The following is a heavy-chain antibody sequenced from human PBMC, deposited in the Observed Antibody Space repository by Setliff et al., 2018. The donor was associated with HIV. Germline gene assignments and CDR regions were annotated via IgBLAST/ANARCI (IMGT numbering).Heavy chain of an antibody. D-gene: IGHD4-17*01. J-gene: IGHJ5*02. CDR2: INANSGSP. CDR1: GYSFINYA. Sequence: ASVKVSCKTSGYSFINYAINWVRQAPGQGLEWMGWINANSGSPTYAQALPGRFLFSVDTAVATAYLQINNLKTEDTAVYFFARGLYGDYGGDLNWLDPWGHGTRVTVSS. CDR3: ARGLYGDYGGDLNWLDP. V-gene: IGHV7-4-1*02.